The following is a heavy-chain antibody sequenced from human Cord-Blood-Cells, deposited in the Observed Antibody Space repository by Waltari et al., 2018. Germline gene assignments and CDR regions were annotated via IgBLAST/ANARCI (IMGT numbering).Heavy chain of an antibody. Sequence: QVQLQQWGAGLLKPSETLSLTCAVYGGSFSGYYWSWIRQPPGKGLEWIGEINHSGSTNYNPALKSRVTISVDTSKNQFSLKLSSVTAADTAVYYCARGIVGATNRDFDYWGQGTLVTVSS. CDR1: GGSFSGYY. CDR2: INHSGST. J-gene: IGHJ4*02. V-gene: IGHV4-34*01. D-gene: IGHD1-26*01. CDR3: ARGIVGATNRDFDY.